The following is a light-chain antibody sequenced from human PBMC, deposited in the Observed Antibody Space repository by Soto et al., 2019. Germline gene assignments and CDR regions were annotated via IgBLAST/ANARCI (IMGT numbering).Light chain of an antibody. CDR1: QSLVHSDGNTH. V-gene: IGKV2-24*01. Sequence: DVVMTQTPLSSPVTLGQPPSISCKSSQSLVHSDGNTHLSRLQQRPGQPPRLLIYGISNPFSGVQGRLSGSVARTEFTLKIRRVDAEDGAVYYCMQATQFPLTFGGGTQVEI. CDR3: MQATQFPLT. J-gene: IGKJ4*01. CDR2: GIS.